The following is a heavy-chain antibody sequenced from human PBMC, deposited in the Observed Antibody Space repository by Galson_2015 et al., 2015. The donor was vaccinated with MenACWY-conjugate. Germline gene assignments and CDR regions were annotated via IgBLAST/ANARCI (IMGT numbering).Heavy chain of an antibody. CDR3: TRRLIANFRDAFDF. D-gene: IGHD2-21*01. J-gene: IGHJ3*01. Sequence: QSGAEVIKPGESLPISCQGSGYIFRTYWIAWVRQMPGKGLEWMGMIYPGDTYIRNNPSFEGQVTMSVGKSISTAYLRWSSLKASDTAMYYCTRRLIANFRDAFDFWGQGTMVTVSS. V-gene: IGHV5-51*01. CDR1: GYIFRTYW. CDR2: IYPGDTYI.